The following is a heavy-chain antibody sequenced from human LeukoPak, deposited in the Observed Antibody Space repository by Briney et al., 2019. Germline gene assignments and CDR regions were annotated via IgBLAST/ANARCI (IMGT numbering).Heavy chain of an antibody. CDR1: RYTVTELS. CDR2: FHPEDGET. Sequence: ASVKVSYKVSRYTVTELSMHWVRQSPGNEREWMGGFHPEDGETLYAQKFQGRVTMTDDTSTDTAYIELSSLSSEDTALFFLAQGLWFGKYRDVCGEGSKVTISS. J-gene: IGHJ6*02. D-gene: IGHD3-10*01. CDR3: AQGLWFGKYRDV. V-gene: IGHV1-24*01.